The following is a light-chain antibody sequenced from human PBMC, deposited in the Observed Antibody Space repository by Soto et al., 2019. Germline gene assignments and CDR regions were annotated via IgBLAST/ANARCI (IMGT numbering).Light chain of an antibody. CDR3: TSYTSTSKFRV. J-gene: IGLJ3*02. Sequence: QSALTQPASVSGSPGQSITISCTGTSSDVGGYNYVSWYQQHPGKAPKLIIYGVSNRPSGVSNRFSGSKSGNTASLTISGLQPEDEADYYCTSYTSTSKFRVFGGGTKLTVL. CDR2: GVS. CDR1: SSDVGGYNY. V-gene: IGLV2-14*01.